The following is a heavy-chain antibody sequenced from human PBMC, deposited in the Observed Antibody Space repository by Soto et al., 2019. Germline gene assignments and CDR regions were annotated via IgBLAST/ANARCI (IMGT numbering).Heavy chain of an antibody. Sequence: GASVKVSCKASGYIFTSYAMHWVRQAPGQRLEWMGWINAGNGNTKYSQKFQGRVTITRDTSASTAYMELSSLRSEDTAVYYCARARHYADYVSWFDPSGQGTLVTLPS. CDR3: ARARHYADYVSWFDP. CDR1: GYIFTSYA. D-gene: IGHD4-17*01. CDR2: INAGNGNT. V-gene: IGHV1-3*01. J-gene: IGHJ5*02.